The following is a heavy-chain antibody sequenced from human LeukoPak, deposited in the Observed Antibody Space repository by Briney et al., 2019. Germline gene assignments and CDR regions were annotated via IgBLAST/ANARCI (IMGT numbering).Heavy chain of an antibody. CDR1: GYTFTSYG. CDR3: ARGRYCSGGSCVPFDP. Sequence: ASVKVSCKASGYTFTSYGISWVRQAPGQGLEWMGWISAYNGNANYAQKLQGRVTMTTDTSTSTAYMELRSLRSDDTAVYYCARGRYCSGGSCVPFDPWGQGTLVTVSS. J-gene: IGHJ5*02. CDR2: ISAYNGNA. V-gene: IGHV1-18*01. D-gene: IGHD2-15*01.